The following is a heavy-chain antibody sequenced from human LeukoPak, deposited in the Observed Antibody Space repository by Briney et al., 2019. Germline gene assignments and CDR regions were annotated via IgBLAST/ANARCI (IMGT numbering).Heavy chain of an antibody. CDR3: ARVGFVPSPILYYGMDV. V-gene: IGHV1-46*01. D-gene: IGHD2-15*01. Sequence: ASVKVSCKASGYTFTSYYMHWVRQAPGKGLEWMGIINPSGGSTSYAQKFQGRVTMTRDTSTSTVYMELSSLRSEDTAVYYCARVGFVPSPILYYGMDVWGQGTTVTVSS. CDR2: INPSGGST. J-gene: IGHJ6*01. CDR1: GYTFTSYY.